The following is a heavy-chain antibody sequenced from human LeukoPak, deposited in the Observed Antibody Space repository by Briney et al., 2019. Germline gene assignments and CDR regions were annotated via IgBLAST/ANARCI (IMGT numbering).Heavy chain of an antibody. CDR2: IYYSGST. D-gene: IGHD2-2*02. Sequence: SETLSLTCTVSGGSISSSSYYWGWIRQPPGKGLEWIGSIYYSGSTYYNPSLKSRVTISVDTSKNQFSLKLSSVTAADTAVYYCARAIGYCSSTSCYTNWFDPWGQGTLVTVSS. V-gene: IGHV4-39*07. CDR1: GGSISSSSYY. CDR3: ARAIGYCSSTSCYTNWFDP. J-gene: IGHJ5*02.